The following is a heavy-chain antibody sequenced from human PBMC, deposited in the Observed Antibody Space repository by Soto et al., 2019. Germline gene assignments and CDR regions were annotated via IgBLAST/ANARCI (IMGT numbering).Heavy chain of an antibody. CDR1: GGTFSSYA. D-gene: IGHD6-13*01. CDR3: ARSYSPYSSSPVEGFDP. V-gene: IGHV1-69*12. CDR2: IIPIFGTA. J-gene: IGHJ5*02. Sequence: QVQLVQSGAEVKKPGSSVKVSCKASGGTFSSYAISWVRQAPGQGLEWMGGIIPIFGTANYAQKFQGRVTITADESTSTAYMELSSLRSEDTAVYYCARSYSPYSSSPVEGFDPWGQGTLVTVSS.